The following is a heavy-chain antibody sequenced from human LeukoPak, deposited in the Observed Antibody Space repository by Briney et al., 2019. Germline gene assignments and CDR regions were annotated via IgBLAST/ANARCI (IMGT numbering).Heavy chain of an antibody. J-gene: IGHJ4*02. CDR1: GFTFSTYW. V-gene: IGHV3-74*01. Sequence: GGSLRLSCAASGFTFSTYWVYWVRQAPGKGLVWVSRINSDGSSTSYADSVKGRFTISRDNAKNTLYLQMNSLRAEDTAVYYCAKGGGSGNYPQYYFDYWGQGAPVTVSS. CDR3: AKGGGSGNYPQYYFDY. CDR2: INSDGSST. D-gene: IGHD1-26*01.